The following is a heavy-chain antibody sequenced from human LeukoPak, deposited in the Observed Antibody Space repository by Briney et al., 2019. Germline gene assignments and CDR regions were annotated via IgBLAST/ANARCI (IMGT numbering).Heavy chain of an antibody. Sequence: GGSLRLSCAASGFTFSSYSMNWVRQAPGKGLEWVSSISSSSSYIYYADSVKGRFTISRDNAKNSLYLQMNSLRAEDTAVYYCARDRPIVVVTAIPTYYYYYGMDVWGQGTTVTVSS. CDR1: GFTFSSYS. CDR2: ISSSSSYI. J-gene: IGHJ6*02. CDR3: ARDRPIVVVTAIPTYYYYYGMDV. D-gene: IGHD2-21*02. V-gene: IGHV3-21*01.